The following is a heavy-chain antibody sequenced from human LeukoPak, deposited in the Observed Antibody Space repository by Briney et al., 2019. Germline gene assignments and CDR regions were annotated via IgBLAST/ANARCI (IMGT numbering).Heavy chain of an antibody. CDR1: GYIFTRYG. J-gene: IGHJ4*02. V-gene: IGHV1-18*01. D-gene: IGHD2-21*02. CDR2: ISAYNCKT. CDR3: ARGVVVVTAIPLDY. Sequence: ASVNVSFKASGYIFTRYGISGVRQAPGQGVEWVGWISAYNCKTNYAQKFQDRVTMTTDTSTSTDYMELRSLRSDDTAVYYCARGVVVVTAIPLDYWGQGTLVTVSS.